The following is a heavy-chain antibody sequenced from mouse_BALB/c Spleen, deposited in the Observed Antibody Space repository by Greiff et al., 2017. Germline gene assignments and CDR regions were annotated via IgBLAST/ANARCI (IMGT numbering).Heavy chain of an antibody. Sequence: QVQLQQPGAELVRPGASVKLSCKASGYSFTSYWMNWVKQRPGQGLEWIGMIHPSDSETRFNQKFKDKATLTVDKSSSTAYMQLSSPTSEDTADYDSARAGSTAEVATKFAYWGQGTLVTVSA. CDR1: GYSFTSYW. CDR2: IHPSDSET. V-gene: IGHV1S82*01. D-gene: IGHD1-1*01. J-gene: IGHJ3*01. CDR3: ARAGSTAEVATKFAY.